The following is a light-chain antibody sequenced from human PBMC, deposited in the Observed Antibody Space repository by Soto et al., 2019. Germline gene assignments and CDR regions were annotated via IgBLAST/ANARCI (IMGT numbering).Light chain of an antibody. Sequence: IVLTQSPGTLSLSPGERATLSGRASPSVSKNYLAWYQQKPGHAPRLLIYGASNRATGIPDRFSGSVSRTDFSLTISRLEPEDFAVYYCQQYGSSGTFGQGTKVAIK. V-gene: IGKV3-20*01. CDR3: QQYGSSGT. J-gene: IGKJ1*01. CDR2: GAS. CDR1: PSVSKNY.